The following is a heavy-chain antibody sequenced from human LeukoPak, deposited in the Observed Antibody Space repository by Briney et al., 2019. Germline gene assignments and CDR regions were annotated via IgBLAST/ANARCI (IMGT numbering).Heavy chain of an antibody. D-gene: IGHD6-19*01. CDR1: GYTFTSYY. CDR3: ARDQLVAGLNWFDP. J-gene: IGHJ5*02. Sequence: ASVKVSCKASGYTFTSYYMHWVRQAPGQGLEWMGIINPSGGSTSYAQKFQGRVTFTADESTSTAFMELTSLKSDDTAVYYCARDQLVAGLNWFDPWGQGTLVTVSS. V-gene: IGHV1-46*01. CDR2: INPSGGST.